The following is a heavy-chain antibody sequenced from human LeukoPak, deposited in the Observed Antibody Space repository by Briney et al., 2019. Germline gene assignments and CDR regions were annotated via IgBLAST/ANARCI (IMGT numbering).Heavy chain of an antibody. J-gene: IGHJ4*02. V-gene: IGHV1-2*02. Sequence: ASVKVSCKASGYTFTDYYMHWVRQAPGQGLEWMGWINPNNGGTTYAQKFQGRVTMTRATSISTAYMELGRLTSDDTAMYFCLRDLTYGGISSPDCWGQGSLVTVSS. CDR1: GYTFTDYY. D-gene: IGHD4/OR15-4a*01. CDR3: LRDLTYGGISSPDC. CDR2: INPNNGGT.